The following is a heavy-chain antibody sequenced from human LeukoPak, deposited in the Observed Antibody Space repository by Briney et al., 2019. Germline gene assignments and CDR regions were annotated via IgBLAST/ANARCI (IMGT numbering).Heavy chain of an antibody. CDR1: GFTFSSYA. V-gene: IGHV3-23*01. Sequence: GGSLKLSCAVSGFTFSSYAISWVRQVPGKGLEWVSTISASGGSIYYADSIKGRLTTSRDNSKNTLYLQMNNLRTEDMAVYYCAKSDIIVVSDAKGNWFDPWGQGSLVTVSS. CDR2: ISASGGSI. D-gene: IGHD2-2*01. CDR3: AKSDIIVVSDAKGNWFDP. J-gene: IGHJ5*02.